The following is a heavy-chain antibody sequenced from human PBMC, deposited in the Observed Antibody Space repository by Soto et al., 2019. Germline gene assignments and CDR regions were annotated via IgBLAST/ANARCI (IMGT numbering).Heavy chain of an antibody. V-gene: IGHV1-2*04. Sequence: QVQLVQSGAEVKKPGASVKVSCKASGYTFTGYYMHWVRQAPGQGLEWMGWINPNSGGTNYAQKFQGWVTMTRDTSISTAYMELRRLRSDDTAVYYCARSSTVVAYEQGSFDLWGRGTLVTVSS. D-gene: IGHD2-15*01. J-gene: IGHJ2*01. CDR3: ARSSTVVAYEQGSFDL. CDR2: INPNSGGT. CDR1: GYTFTGYY.